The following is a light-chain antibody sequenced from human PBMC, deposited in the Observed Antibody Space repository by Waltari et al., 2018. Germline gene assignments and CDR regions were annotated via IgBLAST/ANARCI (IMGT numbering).Light chain of an antibody. V-gene: IGKV4-1*01. Sequence: DIVMTQSPDSLAVSLGERATITCKSSQSVLYSSTNKNFLSWYQQKPGQPPKLLIYWASTRESGVPDRFSGSGSGTDFTLTISSLQAEDVAVYYCQQYSSAPPWTFGQGTKVEIK. CDR1: QSVLYSSTNKNF. CDR2: WAS. J-gene: IGKJ1*01. CDR3: QQYSSAPPWT.